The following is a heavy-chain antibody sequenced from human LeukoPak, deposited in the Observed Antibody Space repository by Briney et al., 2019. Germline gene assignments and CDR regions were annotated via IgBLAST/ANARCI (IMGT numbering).Heavy chain of an antibody. D-gene: IGHD4-17*01. J-gene: IGHJ4*02. CDR3: ARLPYYGTAFDN. Sequence: PSETLSLTCAVYGGSFSGYYWSWIRQPPGKGLEWIGEINHSGSTTYNPSLKSRVTISVDTSNNHFSLNLSSVTAADTAVYYCARLPYYGTAFDNWGQGTLVTVSS. V-gene: IGHV4-34*01. CDR2: INHSGST. CDR1: GGSFSGYY.